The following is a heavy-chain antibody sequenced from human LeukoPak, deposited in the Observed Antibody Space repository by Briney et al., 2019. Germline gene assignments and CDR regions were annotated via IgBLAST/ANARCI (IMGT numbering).Heavy chain of an antibody. V-gene: IGHV4-59*01. Sequence: SETLSLTCTVSGGSISSYYWSWIRQPPGKGLEWIGYIYYSGSTNYNPSLKSRVTISVDTSKNQFSLKLSSVTVADTAVYYYARDRGSYYTHFDYWGQGTLVTVSS. CDR3: ARDRGSYYTHFDY. J-gene: IGHJ4*02. D-gene: IGHD1-26*01. CDR2: IYYSGST. CDR1: GGSISSYY.